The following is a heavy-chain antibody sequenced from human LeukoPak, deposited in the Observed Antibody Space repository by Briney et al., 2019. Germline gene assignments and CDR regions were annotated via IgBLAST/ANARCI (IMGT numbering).Heavy chain of an antibody. D-gene: IGHD2-15*01. CDR2: MKIKTDGGTT. CDR1: GFTFNSAW. J-gene: IGHJ4*02. Sequence: GGSLRLSCAASGFTFNSAWLSWVRQGPGKGLEWVGRMKIKTDGGTTDYAAPVKGRFTISRDDSKNKLYLQMNSLKTEDTAVYYCTTEGYCSGGDCYSYDNWGQGTLVTVSS. CDR3: TTEGYCSGGDCYSYDN. V-gene: IGHV3-15*01.